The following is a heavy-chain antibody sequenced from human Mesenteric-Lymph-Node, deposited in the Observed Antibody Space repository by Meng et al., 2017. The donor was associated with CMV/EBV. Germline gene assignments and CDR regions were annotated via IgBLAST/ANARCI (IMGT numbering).Heavy chain of an antibody. J-gene: IGHJ4*02. D-gene: IGHD1-7*01. Sequence: LTCGIYGSPFSGYSWSWIRQPPGKGLEWIGEIHHTGNNNYNPSLKSRVMILADTSKNHLSLTLSSVTAADTAVYYCARSANWNYGDYWGQGTLVTVSS. CDR1: GSPFSGYS. CDR2: IHHTGNN. V-gene: IGHV4-34*01. CDR3: ARSANWNYGDY.